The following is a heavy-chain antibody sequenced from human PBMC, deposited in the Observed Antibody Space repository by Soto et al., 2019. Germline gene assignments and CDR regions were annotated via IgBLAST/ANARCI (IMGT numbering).Heavy chain of an antibody. Sequence: SETLSLTCAVYGGSFSGYYWSWIRQPPGKGLEWIGEINHSGSTNYNPSLKSRVTISVDTSKNQFSLKLSSVTAADTAVYYCARGRGAARPRGAFDIWGQGTMVTVSS. CDR2: INHSGST. V-gene: IGHV4-34*01. J-gene: IGHJ3*02. CDR3: ARGRGAARPRGAFDI. CDR1: GGSFSGYY. D-gene: IGHD6-13*01.